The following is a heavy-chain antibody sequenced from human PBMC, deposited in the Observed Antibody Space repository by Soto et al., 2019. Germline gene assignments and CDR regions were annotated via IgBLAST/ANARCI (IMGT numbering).Heavy chain of an antibody. CDR3: ARYHDIVVVTAMNRWAQNYYYYYGMDV. V-gene: IGHV1-69*12. CDR1: GGTFSSYA. CDR2: IIPIFGTA. D-gene: IGHD2-21*02. J-gene: IGHJ6*02. Sequence: QVQLVQSGAEVKKPGSSVKVSCKASGGTFSSYAISWVRQAPGQGLEWMGGIIPIFGTANYAQKFQGRVTITADESTSTAYMELSSLRSEDTAVYYCARYHDIVVVTAMNRWAQNYYYYYGMDVWGQGTTVTVSS.